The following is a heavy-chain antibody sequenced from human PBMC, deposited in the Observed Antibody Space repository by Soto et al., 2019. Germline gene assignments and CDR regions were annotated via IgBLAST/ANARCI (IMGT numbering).Heavy chain of an antibody. J-gene: IGHJ4*02. CDR1: GCTFSSYG. D-gene: IGHD1-1*01. Sequence: GGSLRLSCAASGCTFSSYGMHWVRQAPGKGLEWVAVIWYDGSNKYYADSVKGRFTISRDNSKNTLYLQMNSLRAEDTAVYYCAREQLERAFDYWGQGTLVTVSS. CDR3: AREQLERAFDY. CDR2: IWYDGSNK. V-gene: IGHV3-33*01.